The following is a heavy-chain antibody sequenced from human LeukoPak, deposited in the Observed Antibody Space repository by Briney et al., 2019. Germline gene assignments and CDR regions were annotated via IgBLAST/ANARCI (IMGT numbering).Heavy chain of an antibody. CDR1: GGSISSYC. Sequence: SETLSLTCTVSGGSISSYCWSWIRQPPGKGLEWIGYIYYSGSTNYNPSLKSRVTISVDTSKNQFSLKLSSVTAADTAVYYCARSKSSSSWSFDYWGQGTLVTVSS. J-gene: IGHJ4*02. D-gene: IGHD6-13*01. CDR3: ARSKSSSSWSFDY. CDR2: IYYSGST. V-gene: IGHV4-59*01.